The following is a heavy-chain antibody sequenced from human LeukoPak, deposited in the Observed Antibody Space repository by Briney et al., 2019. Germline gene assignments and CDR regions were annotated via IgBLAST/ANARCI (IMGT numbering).Heavy chain of an antibody. Sequence: PGGSLRLSCAASGFIVTNNDMAWVRQAPGKGLEWVSVIHNTASTHYVDSVKGRFSISRDNSKNALYLQMNSLRAEDTAVYFCARAQASCNGDNCYGYFRHWGQGTLVIVSS. J-gene: IGHJ1*01. CDR1: GFIVTNND. CDR3: ARAQASCNGDNCYGYFRH. D-gene: IGHD2-15*01. CDR2: IHNTAST. V-gene: IGHV3-53*01.